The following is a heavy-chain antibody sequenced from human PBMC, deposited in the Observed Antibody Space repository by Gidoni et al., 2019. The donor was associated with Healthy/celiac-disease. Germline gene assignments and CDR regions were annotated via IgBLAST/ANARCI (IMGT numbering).Heavy chain of an antibody. J-gene: IGHJ4*02. CDR2: IWYDGSNK. V-gene: IGHV3-33*01. CDR3: ARASLNDYGDYFDY. D-gene: IGHD4-17*01. CDR1: GFTFSSYG. Sequence: QVQLVESGGGVVQPGRSLRLSFAASGFTFSSYGMHWVRKAPGKGLEWVEVIWYDGSNKYYADSVKGRFTISRDNSKNTLYLQMNSLRAEDTAVYYCARASLNDYGDYFDYWGQGTLVTVSS.